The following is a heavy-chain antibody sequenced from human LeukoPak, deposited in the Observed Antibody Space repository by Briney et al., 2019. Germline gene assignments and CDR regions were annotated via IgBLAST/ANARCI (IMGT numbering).Heavy chain of an antibody. V-gene: IGHV4-59*01. Sequence: SETLSLTCTVSGGSISSYYWSWIRQPAGKGLEWIGYIYYSGSTNYNPSLKSRVTISVDTSKNQFSLKLSSVTAADTAVYYCARVFMGSSWHFDYWGQGALVTVSS. CDR3: ARVFMGSSWHFDY. J-gene: IGHJ4*02. CDR2: IYYSGST. D-gene: IGHD6-13*01. CDR1: GGSISSYY.